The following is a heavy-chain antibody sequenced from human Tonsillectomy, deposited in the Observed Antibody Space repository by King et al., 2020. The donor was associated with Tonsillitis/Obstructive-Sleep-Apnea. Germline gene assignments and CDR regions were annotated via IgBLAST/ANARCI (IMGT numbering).Heavy chain of an antibody. J-gene: IGHJ4*02. Sequence: VQLVESGGGVVQPGRSLRLSCEASGITFSSYGMHWVRQAPGKGLEWVAVIWYDGSNKYYADSVKGRFTISRDNSKNTLYLQMNNLRAEDTAVYYCARDGAAAESPFDHWGQGTLVTVSS. V-gene: IGHV3-33*01. D-gene: IGHD2-15*01. CDR1: GITFSSYG. CDR2: IWYDGSNK. CDR3: ARDGAAAESPFDH.